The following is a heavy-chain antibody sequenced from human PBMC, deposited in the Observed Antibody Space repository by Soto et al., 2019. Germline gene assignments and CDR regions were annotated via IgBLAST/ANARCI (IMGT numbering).Heavy chain of an antibody. D-gene: IGHD3-9*01. CDR3: VAAFGLF. J-gene: IGHJ3*01. CDR1: GFSLSVSGQG. CDR2: IYWNDDK. V-gene: IGHV2-5*04. Sequence: QITLKESGPTLVKPTQTVTLTCTFSGFSLSVSGQGVGWVRQTPGKALEWLGLIYWNDDKRYGPSLETRVTIIKDTSKSQVVLTLTNMDPLDTGTYYCVAAFGLFWGQGTLLTVSA.